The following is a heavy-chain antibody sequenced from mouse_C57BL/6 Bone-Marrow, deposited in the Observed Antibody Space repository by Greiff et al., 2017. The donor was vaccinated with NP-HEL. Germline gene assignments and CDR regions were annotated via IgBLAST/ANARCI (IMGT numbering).Heavy chain of an antibody. Sequence: VQRVESGPGLVAPSQSLSITCTVSGFSFTSYAISWVRQPPGKGLEWLGVIWTGGGTNYNSALKSRLSISKDNSKSQVFLKMNSLQTDDTARYYCVPSNWLYAMDYWGQGTSVTVSS. V-gene: IGHV2-9-1*01. CDR2: IWTGGGT. D-gene: IGHD4-1*02. J-gene: IGHJ4*01. CDR3: VPSNWLYAMDY. CDR1: GFSFTSYA.